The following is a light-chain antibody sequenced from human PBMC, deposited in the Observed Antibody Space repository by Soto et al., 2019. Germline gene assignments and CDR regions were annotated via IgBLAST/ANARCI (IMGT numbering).Light chain of an antibody. J-gene: IGKJ1*01. CDR1: QSINSY. V-gene: IGKV1-39*01. CDR3: QQSYSSPPT. CDR2: DAT. Sequence: DIQMTQSPSSLSASVGDRVTITCRASQSINSYLNWYQQKPGKAPKVLIYDATSLQSGVPSRFSGRRSGTDFTLTISSLQPEDFATYFCQQSYSSPPTFGQGTKVEIK.